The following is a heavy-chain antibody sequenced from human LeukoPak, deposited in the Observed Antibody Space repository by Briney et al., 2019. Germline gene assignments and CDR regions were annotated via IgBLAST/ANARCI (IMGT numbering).Heavy chain of an antibody. CDR2: INPSGGST. D-gene: IGHD6-13*01. J-gene: IGHJ4*02. V-gene: IGHV1-46*01. CDR1: GYTFTSYY. CDR3: ARDLKDSRIAVTIDY. Sequence: ASVKVPCKASGYTFTSYYMHWVRQAPGQGLEWMGIINPSGGSTRYAQKFQGRVTMTRDTSISTAYMELSRLRSDDTAVYYCARDLKDSRIAVTIDYWGQGTLVTVSS.